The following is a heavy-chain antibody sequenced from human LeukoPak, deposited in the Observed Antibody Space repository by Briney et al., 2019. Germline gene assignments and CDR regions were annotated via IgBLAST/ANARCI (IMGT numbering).Heavy chain of an antibody. CDR2: IYYSGST. CDR3: ARPVITFGAAVAKGFDC. J-gene: IGHJ4*02. CDR1: GGSSSNYY. V-gene: IGHV4-59*01. D-gene: IGHD3-16*01. Sequence: PSETLSLTCSVSGGSSSNYYWSWIRQPPGRGLEWIGYIYYSGSTDYNPSLKSRVTMSLDTSKNQFSLNLNSVTAADTAVYYCARPVITFGAAVAKGFDCWGQGTLVTVSS.